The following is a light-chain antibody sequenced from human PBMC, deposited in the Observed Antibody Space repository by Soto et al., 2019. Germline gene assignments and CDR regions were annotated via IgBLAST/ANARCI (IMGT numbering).Light chain of an antibody. CDR2: ATS. J-gene: IGKJ4*01. CDR3: QKYNSATLT. CDR1: QGIAPY. Sequence: DVQMTQSPSSLSAFVGDRVTITCRASQGIAPYLAWFQQKPGKVPKLLIYATSTLQSGVPSRFSGSGSGTDFTLTINSLQPADVGTYYCQKYNSATLTFGGGTKVDIK. V-gene: IGKV1-27*01.